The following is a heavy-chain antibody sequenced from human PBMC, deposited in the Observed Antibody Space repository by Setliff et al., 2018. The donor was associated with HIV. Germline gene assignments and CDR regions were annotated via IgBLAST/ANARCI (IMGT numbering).Heavy chain of an antibody. CDR3: ARDYNYASGTYNWFDP. Sequence: ASVKVSCKASGYVLTTYVINWVRQAPGRGLELMGWINANTGNPRYAPGFTGRFVFSLDTSATTAHLQINGLNTDDTAVYYCARDYNYASGTYNWFDPWGQGTLVTVSS. CDR1: GYVLTTYV. D-gene: IGHD3-10*01. V-gene: IGHV7-4-1*02. J-gene: IGHJ5*02. CDR2: INANTGNP.